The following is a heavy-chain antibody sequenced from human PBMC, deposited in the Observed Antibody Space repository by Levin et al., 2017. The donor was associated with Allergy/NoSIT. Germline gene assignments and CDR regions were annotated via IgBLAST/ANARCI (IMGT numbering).Heavy chain of an antibody. Sequence: GGSLRLSCVASGFTFSSSGMAWVRQAPGEGLEWVANIKEDGSGENYVGSVKGRFTISRDNAKESLYLEMNSLRAEDTAVYYCARDLGSSTWWGWFDPWGQGTRVTVSS. D-gene: IGHD6-13*01. J-gene: IGHJ5*02. CDR2: IKEDGSGE. V-gene: IGHV3-7*04. CDR3: ARDLGSSTWWGWFDP. CDR1: GFTFSSSG.